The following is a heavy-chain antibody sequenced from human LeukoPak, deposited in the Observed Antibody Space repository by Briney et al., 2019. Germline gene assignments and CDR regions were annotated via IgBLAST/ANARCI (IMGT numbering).Heavy chain of an antibody. CDR3: ASAVPAAIVSRLDY. J-gene: IGHJ4*02. CDR1: GYTFISYA. CDR2: INAGNGNT. Sequence: EASVKVSCTASGYTFISYAMHWVRQAPGQRLEWMGWINAGNGNTKYSQKFQGRVTITRDTSASTAYMELSSLRSEDTAVYYCASAVPAAIVSRLDYWGQGTLVTVSS. D-gene: IGHD2-2*01. V-gene: IGHV1-3*01.